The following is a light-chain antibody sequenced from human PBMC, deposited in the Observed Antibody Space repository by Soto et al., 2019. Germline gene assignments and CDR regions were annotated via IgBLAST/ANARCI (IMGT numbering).Light chain of an antibody. CDR1: QSVNNF. J-gene: IGKJ4*01. Sequence: EIVLTQSPATLSLSPGEGATLSCRASQSVNNFLAWYQQKPGQAPRLLIYDASKRATGIPARFSGSGSGTDFTLTISSLEAEDFAIYYCQQRSTWPLTFGGGTKVDIK. CDR2: DAS. CDR3: QQRSTWPLT. V-gene: IGKV3-11*01.